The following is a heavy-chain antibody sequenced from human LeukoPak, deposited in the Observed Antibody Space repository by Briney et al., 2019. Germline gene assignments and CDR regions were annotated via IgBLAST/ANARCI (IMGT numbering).Heavy chain of an antibody. Sequence: SETLSLTCTVSGGSISSSSYYWGWIRQPPGKGLEWIGSIYYSGSTYYNPPLKSRVTILVDTSKNQLSLKLSSVTAADTAVYFCVRITGLLGATGDALDVWGQGTMVTVSS. CDR3: VRITGLLGATGDALDV. CDR2: IYYSGST. CDR1: GGSISSSSYY. D-gene: IGHD1-26*01. V-gene: IGHV4-39*07. J-gene: IGHJ3*01.